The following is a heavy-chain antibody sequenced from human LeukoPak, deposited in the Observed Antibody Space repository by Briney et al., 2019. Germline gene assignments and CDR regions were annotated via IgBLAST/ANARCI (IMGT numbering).Heavy chain of an antibody. CDR2: IFQSGHT. J-gene: IGHJ4*02. Sequence: KASETLSLTCSVSDDSITIYYWTWIRQPPGKGLEWTGSIFQSGHTYYSPSLKSRVTISVDTSNNRFSLSLSAVTAADTAIYYCARDTRTAQGFDYWGQGILVTVSS. CDR3: ARDTRTAQGFDY. CDR1: DDSITIYY. D-gene: IGHD2-15*01. V-gene: IGHV4-38-2*02.